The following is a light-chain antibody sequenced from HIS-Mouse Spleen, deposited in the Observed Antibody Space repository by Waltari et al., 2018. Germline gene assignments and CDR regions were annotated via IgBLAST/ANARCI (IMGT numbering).Light chain of an antibody. CDR2: EDS. CDR3: YSTDSSGNHRV. J-gene: IGLJ2*01. CDR1: ALPKKY. V-gene: IGLV3-10*01. Sequence: SYELTQPPSVSVSPGQTARITCSGDALPKKYAYWYQQKSGQAPVLVIYEDSKRTSGIPEGFSGSSSGTMATLTISGAQVEDEADYYWYSTDSSGNHRVFGGGTKLTVL.